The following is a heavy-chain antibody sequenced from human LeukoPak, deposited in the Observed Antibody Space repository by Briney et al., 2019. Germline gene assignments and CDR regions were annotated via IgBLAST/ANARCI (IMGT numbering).Heavy chain of an antibody. CDR2: IYYSGST. CDR3: ASSSRTRPPYYMDV. CDR1: GGSISSSSYY. V-gene: IGHV4-39*07. J-gene: IGHJ6*03. D-gene: IGHD1/OR15-1a*01. Sequence: PSETLSLTCTVSGGSISSSSYYWGWIRQPPGKGLEWIGSIYYSGSTYYNPSLKSRVTISVDTSKNQFSLKLSSVTAADTAVYYCASSSRTRPPYYMDVWGKGTTVTVSS.